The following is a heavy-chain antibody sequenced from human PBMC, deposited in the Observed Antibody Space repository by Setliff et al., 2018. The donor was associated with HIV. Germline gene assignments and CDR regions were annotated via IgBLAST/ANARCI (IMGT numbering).Heavy chain of an antibody. V-gene: IGHV1-46*01. D-gene: IGHD4-17*01. Sequence: GASVKVSCKASGYTFTSYYMHWVRQAPGQGLEWMGIINPSGGSTSYAQKFQGRVTMTRDTSTSTVYMELSSLRSEDTAVYYCARDGGSGTTVTFTLDYWGQGTLVTVSS. CDR1: GYTFTSYY. J-gene: IGHJ4*02. CDR2: INPSGGST. CDR3: ARDGGSGTTVTFTLDY.